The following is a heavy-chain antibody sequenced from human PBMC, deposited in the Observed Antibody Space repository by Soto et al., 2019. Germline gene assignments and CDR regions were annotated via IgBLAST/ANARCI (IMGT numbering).Heavy chain of an antibody. J-gene: IGHJ4*02. CDR3: ASSHVYSSGWSTFDC. Sequence: LRLSCAASGFTFSDYYMSWIRQAPGKGLEWVSYISSSGSTIYYADSVRGRFTISRDNAKNSLYLQMNSLRAEDTAVCYCASSHVYSSGWSTFDCWGQGTLVTVSS. D-gene: IGHD6-19*01. CDR2: ISSSGSTI. CDR1: GFTFSDYY. V-gene: IGHV3-11*01.